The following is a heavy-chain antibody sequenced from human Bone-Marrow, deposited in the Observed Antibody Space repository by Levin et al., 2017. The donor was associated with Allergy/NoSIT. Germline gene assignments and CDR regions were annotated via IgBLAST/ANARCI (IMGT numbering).Heavy chain of an antibody. Sequence: ASVKVSCKASGYTFTSHGVSWVRQAPGQGPEWMGWISPNNGNTNYAQKFQGRVTMTTDTSTSTAYMELRSLRSDDTAMYYCARQVPMFPPRRGVTWFDPWGQGTLVSVSS. V-gene: IGHV1-18*01. CDR3: ARQVPMFPPRRGVTWFDP. CDR1: GYTFTSHG. J-gene: IGHJ5*02. CDR2: ISPNNGNT. D-gene: IGHD2-21*02.